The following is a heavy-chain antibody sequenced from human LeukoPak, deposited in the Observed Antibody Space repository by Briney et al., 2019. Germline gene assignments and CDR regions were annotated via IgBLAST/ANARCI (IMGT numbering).Heavy chain of an antibody. J-gene: IGHJ4*02. D-gene: IGHD4-23*01. CDR1: GYSISSGYY. Sequence: SETLSLTCTVSGYSISSGYYWGWIRQPPGKGLEWIGSIYHSGSTYYNPSPKSRVTISVDTSKNQFSLKLSSVTAADAAVYYCAYSSTGVPTFPFDFWGQGTLVTVSS. CDR2: IYHSGST. V-gene: IGHV4-38-2*02. CDR3: AYSSTGVPTFPFDF.